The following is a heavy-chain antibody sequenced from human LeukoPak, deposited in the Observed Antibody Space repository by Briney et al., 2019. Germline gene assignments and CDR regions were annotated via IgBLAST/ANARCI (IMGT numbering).Heavy chain of an antibody. Sequence: PGGSLRLSCADSGFTFSRYWMHWVRQTPGKGLVWVSCISADGSVTIYADSGKGRFTISRDNTKSKLYLQMHSLRAEDTAVYYCATAGGDGSRMGFDPWGQGTLVTVSS. CDR1: GFTFSRYW. D-gene: IGHD2-15*01. V-gene: IGHV3-74*01. CDR2: ISADGSVT. CDR3: ATAGGDGSRMGFDP. J-gene: IGHJ5*02.